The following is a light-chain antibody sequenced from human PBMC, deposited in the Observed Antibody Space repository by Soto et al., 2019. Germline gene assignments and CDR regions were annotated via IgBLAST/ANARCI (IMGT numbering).Light chain of an antibody. CDR2: AAS. CDR1: QSISSY. Sequence: DIQMTQSPSSLSASVGDQVTITCRASQSISSYLNWYQQKPGKAPKLLIYAASSLQSGVPSRFSGSGSGTDFTLTISSLQPEDFATYYCQQSYSTPRTFGQGTKVDIK. J-gene: IGKJ1*01. CDR3: QQSYSTPRT. V-gene: IGKV1-39*01.